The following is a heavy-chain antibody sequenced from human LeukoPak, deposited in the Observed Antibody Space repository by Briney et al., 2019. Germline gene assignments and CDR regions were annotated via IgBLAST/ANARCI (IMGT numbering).Heavy chain of an antibody. CDR3: ARLVSVSGIDY. J-gene: IGHJ4*02. D-gene: IGHD5/OR15-5a*01. Sequence: PSETLSPTCAVYGGSFSGYYWSWIRQPPGKGLEWIGEINHSGSTNYNPSLKSRVTISVDTSKNQFSLKLSSVTAADTAVYYCARLVSVSGIDYWGQGTLVTVSS. CDR2: INHSGST. V-gene: IGHV4-34*01. CDR1: GGSFSGYY.